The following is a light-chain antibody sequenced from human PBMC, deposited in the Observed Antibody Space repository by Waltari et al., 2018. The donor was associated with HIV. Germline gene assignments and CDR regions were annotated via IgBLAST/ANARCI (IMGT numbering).Light chain of an antibody. CDR2: PVT. J-gene: IGLJ3*02. CDR1: HSDIGTFDF. V-gene: IGLV2-14*01. CDR3: SSYTITNTWV. Sequence: QSALAQPASMSGSPGQSVTISCAGSHSDIGTFDFVSWYQQLPGKAPKLLIYPVTFRAAGAPRRLPALQSANTASLTISDLQTEDEAHYYCSSYTITNTWVFGGGTLLTVL.